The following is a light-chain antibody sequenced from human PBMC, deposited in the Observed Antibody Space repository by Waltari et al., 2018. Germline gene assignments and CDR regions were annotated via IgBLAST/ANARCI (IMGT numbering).Light chain of an antibody. V-gene: IGLV2-14*01. CDR1: SNDVGGYNS. Sequence: QSALTQPASVSGSPGQSVTIFCAGTSNDVGGYNSVSWYQEHPGQAPRVIIYDVSDRRSGVSGRFSGSKSGNTASLTISGLQAEDEADYYCSSQSSNDVVLFGGGTKLTVL. J-gene: IGLJ2*01. CDR2: DVS. CDR3: SSQSSNDVVL.